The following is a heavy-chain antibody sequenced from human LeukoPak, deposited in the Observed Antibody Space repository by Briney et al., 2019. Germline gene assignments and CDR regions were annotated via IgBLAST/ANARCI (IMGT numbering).Heavy chain of an antibody. CDR2: INHSGST. CDR3: ARSSGSYWGYFDY. Sequence: PSETLSLTCAVYGGSFSGYYWSWIRQPPGKGLEWIGEINHSGSTNYNPSLKSRVTISVDTSKDQFSLKLSSVTAADTAVYYCARSSGSYWGYFDYWGQGTLVTVSS. J-gene: IGHJ4*02. CDR1: GGSFSGYY. D-gene: IGHD1-26*01. V-gene: IGHV4-34*01.